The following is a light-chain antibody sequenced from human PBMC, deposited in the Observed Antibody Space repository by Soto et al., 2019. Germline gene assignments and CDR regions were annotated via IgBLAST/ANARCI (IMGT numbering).Light chain of an antibody. V-gene: IGKV3-15*01. Sequence: EIVLTQSPATLSVSPGERATLSCRASQSVSSNLVWYQQKPGQAPRLLIYGASIRATDIPVRFGGSGSGTEFTLTISSLQSEDFAIYYCQQYNNWPLLTFGGGTKVDIK. CDR2: GAS. CDR1: QSVSSN. J-gene: IGKJ4*01. CDR3: QQYNNWPLLT.